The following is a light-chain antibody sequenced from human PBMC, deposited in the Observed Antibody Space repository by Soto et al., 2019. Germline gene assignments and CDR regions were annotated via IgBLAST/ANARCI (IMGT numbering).Light chain of an antibody. Sequence: EIVLTQSPGTLSLSPGERATLSCRASQSVSSSYLAWYQLKPGQAPRLLIYGASIRATGIPDRFSGSGSETDFTLTISRLEPEDFALYYCQQYGSSAPITFGQGTRLEIK. V-gene: IGKV3-20*01. CDR3: QQYGSSAPIT. CDR1: QSVSSSY. J-gene: IGKJ5*01. CDR2: GAS.